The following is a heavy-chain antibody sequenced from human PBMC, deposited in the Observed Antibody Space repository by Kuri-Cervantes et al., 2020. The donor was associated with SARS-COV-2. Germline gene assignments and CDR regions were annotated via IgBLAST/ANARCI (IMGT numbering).Heavy chain of an antibody. J-gene: IGHJ3*02. D-gene: IGHD3-3*01. V-gene: IGHV4-39*01. CDR2: IYYSGST. CDR3: ASTTYYDFWSGYPFDI. CDR1: GGSISSSSYY. Sequence: SETLSLTCTVSGGSISSSSYYWGWIRQPPGKGLEWIGSIYYSGSTYYNPSLKSRVTISVDTSKSQFSLKLSSVTAADTAVYYCASTTYYDFWSGYPFDIWGQGTMVTVSS.